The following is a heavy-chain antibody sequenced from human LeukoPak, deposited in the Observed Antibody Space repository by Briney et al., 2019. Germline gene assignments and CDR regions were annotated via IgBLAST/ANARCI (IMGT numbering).Heavy chain of an antibody. V-gene: IGHV4-61*02. CDR2: IYTSGST. CDR3: AREVSLVPAVAFDI. D-gene: IGHD2-2*01. CDR1: GGSISSGSYY. J-gene: IGHJ3*02. Sequence: SETLSLTCTVSGGSISSGSYYWSWIRQPAGKGLEWIGRIYTSGSTNYNPSLRSRVTISVDTSKNQFSLKLSSVTAADTAVYYCAREVSLVPAVAFDIWGQGTMVTVSS.